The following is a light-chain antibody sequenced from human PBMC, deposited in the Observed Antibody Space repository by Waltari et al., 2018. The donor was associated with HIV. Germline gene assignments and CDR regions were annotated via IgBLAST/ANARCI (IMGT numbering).Light chain of an antibody. CDR1: RSNIGAIYD. J-gene: IGLJ2*01. Sequence: QSVLTQPPSVSGAPGQRVTISCTGSRSNIGAIYDVHWYQQLPGAAPKLLIYDTNTRPSGVPVRSSVSRPGTSASLAIGGLQADDEAVYYCQPFDTSLSGFVVFGGGTKLTVL. V-gene: IGLV1-40*01. CDR3: QPFDTSLSGFVV. CDR2: DTN.